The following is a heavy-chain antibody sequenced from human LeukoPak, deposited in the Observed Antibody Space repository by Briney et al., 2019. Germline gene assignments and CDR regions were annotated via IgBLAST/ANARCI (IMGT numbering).Heavy chain of an antibody. CDR1: GFTFSSSW. Sequence: GGSLTLSCTAPGFTFSSSWMHWVCQAPGQGLVWVSRINSDGSTTSYADSVKGRFTISRDNAKNTLYLQMNIVRAEDRAVYYCARGYTSGWYYFEYWGQGTLVTVSS. CDR3: ARGYTSGWYYFEY. CDR2: INSDGSTT. V-gene: IGHV3-74*01. D-gene: IGHD6-19*01. J-gene: IGHJ4*02.